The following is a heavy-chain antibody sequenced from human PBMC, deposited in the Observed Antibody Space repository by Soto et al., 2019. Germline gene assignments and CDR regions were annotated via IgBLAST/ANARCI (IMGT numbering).Heavy chain of an antibody. Sequence: ASVKVSCKASGYTFIDYYIHWLRQAPGQGLEWMGWITPKNGGTNYAQSFQGRVTMTRDTSISTAYMELSSLRSEDTAVYYCATGYYDSSGYNYWGQGTLVTVSS. CDR1: GYTFIDYY. CDR3: ATGYYDSSGYNY. D-gene: IGHD3-22*01. V-gene: IGHV1-2*02. J-gene: IGHJ4*02. CDR2: ITPKNGGT.